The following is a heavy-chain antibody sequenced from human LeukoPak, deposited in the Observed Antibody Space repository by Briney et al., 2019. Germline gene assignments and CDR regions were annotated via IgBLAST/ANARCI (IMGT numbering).Heavy chain of an antibody. CDR1: GYTFTGYY. J-gene: IGHJ4*02. V-gene: IGHV1-2*02. D-gene: IGHD3-16*02. CDR3: ARTFGGVIDYQATPDY. Sequence: ASVKVSCKASGYTFTGYYMHWVRQAPGQGLEWMGWINPNSGGTNYAQKFQGRVTMTRDTSISTAYMELSRLRSDDTAVYYCARTFGGVIDYQATPDYWGQGTLVTVSS. CDR2: INPNSGGT.